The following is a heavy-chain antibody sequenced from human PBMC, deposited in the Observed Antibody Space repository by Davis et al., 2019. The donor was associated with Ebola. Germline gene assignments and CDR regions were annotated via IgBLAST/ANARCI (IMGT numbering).Heavy chain of an antibody. CDR3: ARDSPSVGFGMDV. CDR1: GFTFSSYS. CDR2: ISSSGSTI. Sequence: GGSLRLSCAASGFTFSSYSMNWVRQAPGKGLEWVSSISSSGSTIYYADSVKGRFTISRDNAKNSLYLQMNSLRAEDTAVYYCARDSPSVGFGMDVWGQGTTVTVSS. V-gene: IGHV3-48*04. J-gene: IGHJ6*02. D-gene: IGHD4-23*01.